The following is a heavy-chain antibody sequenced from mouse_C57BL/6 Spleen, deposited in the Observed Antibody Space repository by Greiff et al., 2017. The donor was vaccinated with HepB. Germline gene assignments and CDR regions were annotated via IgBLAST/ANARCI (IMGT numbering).Heavy chain of an antibody. CDR3: ANYDRFAY. D-gene: IGHD2-4*01. CDR1: GYTFTSYW. V-gene: IGHV1-50*01. Sequence: QQSCKASGYTFTSYWMQWVKQRPGQGLEWIGEIDPSDSYTNYNQKFKGKATLTVDTSSSTAYMQLSSLTSEDSAVYYCANYDRFAYWGQGTLVTVSA. J-gene: IGHJ3*01. CDR2: IDPSDSYT.